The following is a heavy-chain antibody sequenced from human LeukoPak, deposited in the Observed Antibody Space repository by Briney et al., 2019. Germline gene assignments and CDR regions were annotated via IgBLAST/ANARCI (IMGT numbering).Heavy chain of an antibody. D-gene: IGHD2-15*01. J-gene: IGHJ3*02. Sequence: KTSETLSLTCTVSGGSISPYYWNWIRQPAGKGLEWIGRLYVSGSTDYNPSLKSRVSISGDTSKNQFSLKLSSVTAADTAVYYCARGEVVVVAVGAFDIWGQGTMVTVSS. CDR1: GGSISPYY. CDR2: LYVSGST. CDR3: ARGEVVVVAVGAFDI. V-gene: IGHV4-4*07.